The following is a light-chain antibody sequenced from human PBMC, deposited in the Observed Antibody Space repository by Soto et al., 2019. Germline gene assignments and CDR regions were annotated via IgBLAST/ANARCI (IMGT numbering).Light chain of an antibody. J-gene: IGLJ3*02. CDR2: EVS. Sequence: QSVLTQPASVSGSPGQSITISCTGSRNDIGGYNYVSWYQQYPGKAPKLMIYEVSNRAAGISNRFSASKSGNTASLTISGLQAEDETDYYCSSYSNSDTWVFGGGTKLTVL. CDR3: SSYSNSDTWV. CDR1: RNDIGGYNY. V-gene: IGLV2-14*01.